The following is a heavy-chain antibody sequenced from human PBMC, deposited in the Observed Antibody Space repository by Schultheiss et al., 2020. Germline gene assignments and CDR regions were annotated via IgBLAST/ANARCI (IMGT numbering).Heavy chain of an antibody. V-gene: IGHV3-48*01. Sequence: GGSLRLSCAASGFTFSSYGMHWVRQAPGKGLEWVSYISSSGSTIYYADSVKGRFTISRDNSKNTLYLQMNSLRAEDTAVYYCARDEGAEYFDYWGQGTLVTVSS. CDR3: ARDEGAEYFDY. CDR2: ISSSGSTI. J-gene: IGHJ4*02. CDR1: GFTFSSYG. D-gene: IGHD1-14*01.